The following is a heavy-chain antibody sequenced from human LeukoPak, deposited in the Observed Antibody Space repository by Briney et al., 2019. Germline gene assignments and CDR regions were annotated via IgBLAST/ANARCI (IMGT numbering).Heavy chain of an antibody. Sequence: GGSLRLSCAASGFTFSSYSMNWVRQAPGKGLEWVSSISSTGSYIYDADSVKGRFTISRDNAKNSLYLQMNSLRAEDTAVYYCAREETGYTYDYAMVYWGQGTLVTVSS. CDR2: ISSTGSYI. J-gene: IGHJ4*02. CDR1: GFTFSSYS. V-gene: IGHV3-21*06. D-gene: IGHD5-18*01. CDR3: AREETGYTYDYAMVY.